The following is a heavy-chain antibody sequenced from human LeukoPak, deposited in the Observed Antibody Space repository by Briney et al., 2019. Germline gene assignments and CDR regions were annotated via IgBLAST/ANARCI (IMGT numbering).Heavy chain of an antibody. CDR1: TLTLNNDW. V-gene: IGHV3-7*05. D-gene: IGHD6-13*01. CDR3: ASRAGYTGSWSAFDY. Sequence: GGSLRLSCTASTLTLNNDWMSCVRHAPGKRREWVANIKQDGSEKYHVDSVKGRFTISRDNAKNSLYLQMNSLRAEDTAVYYCASRAGYTGSWSAFDYWGQGTLVTVSS. J-gene: IGHJ4*02. CDR2: IKQDGSEK.